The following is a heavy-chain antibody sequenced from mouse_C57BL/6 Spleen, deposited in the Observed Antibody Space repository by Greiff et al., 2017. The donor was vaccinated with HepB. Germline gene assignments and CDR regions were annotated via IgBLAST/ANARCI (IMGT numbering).Heavy chain of an antibody. Sequence: VQLQQSGAELVKPGASVKLSCKASGYTFTSYWMQWVKQRPGQGLEWIGEIDPSDSYTNYNQKFKGKATLTVDTSSSTAYMQLSSLTSEDSAVYYCARKADYYGSSFDYWGQGTTLTVSS. V-gene: IGHV1-50*01. CDR1: GYTFTSYW. CDR2: IDPSDSYT. J-gene: IGHJ2*01. D-gene: IGHD1-1*01. CDR3: ARKADYYGSSFDY.